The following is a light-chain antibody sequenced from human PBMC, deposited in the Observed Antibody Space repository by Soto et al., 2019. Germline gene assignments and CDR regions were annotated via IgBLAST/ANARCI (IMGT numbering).Light chain of an antibody. CDR1: SSDVGSYNN. CDR2: EVS. Sequence: QSVLTQPPSASGSPGQSVTISCTGTSSDVGSYNNVSWYQQHPGKVPKLMIYEVSKRPSGVPDRFSGSKSGNTASLTVSGLQAEDEADYYCSSYAGTNTDYVFGTGTRSPS. V-gene: IGLV2-8*01. CDR3: SSYAGTNTDYV. J-gene: IGLJ1*01.